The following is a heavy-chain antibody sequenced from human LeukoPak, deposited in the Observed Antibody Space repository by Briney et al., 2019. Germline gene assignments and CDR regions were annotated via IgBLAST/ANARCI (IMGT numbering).Heavy chain of an antibody. J-gene: IGHJ4*02. V-gene: IGHV1-18*01. D-gene: IGHD3-22*01. CDR2: IRTNNGNT. CDR1: RYTSGSGG. Sequence: ASVNVSRMASRYTSGSGGTGWGLTPPGQGLEWMGWIRTNNGNTNYAQKLQGRVTMTTDTSTSTAYMELRSLRSDDTAVYYCARDGRRGYDSSGYYHSFDYWGQGTLVTVSS. CDR3: ARDGRRGYDSSGYYHSFDY.